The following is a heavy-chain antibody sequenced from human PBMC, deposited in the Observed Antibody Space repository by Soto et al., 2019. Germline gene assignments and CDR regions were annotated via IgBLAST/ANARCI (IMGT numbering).Heavy chain of an antibody. CDR3: ARHYYSTAASDY. CDR1: GYSFRSYW. V-gene: IGHV5-10-1*01. D-gene: IGHD1-26*01. Sequence: PGESLKISCQASGYSFRSYWIGWVRQMPGRGLEWLGRIDGGDSYTKYNPSFEGHVTMSLDESISTAYLQWSSLKASDTATYFCARHYYSTAASDYWGQGTVVPSPQ. CDR2: IDGGDSYT. J-gene: IGHJ4*02.